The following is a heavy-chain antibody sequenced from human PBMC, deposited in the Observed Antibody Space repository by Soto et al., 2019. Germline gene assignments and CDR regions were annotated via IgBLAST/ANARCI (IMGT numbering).Heavy chain of an antibody. J-gene: IGHJ5*02. CDR2: IYHSGST. Sequence: SETLSLACAVSGGSISRGGYSWSWIRQPPGKGLEWIGYIYHSGSTYYNPSLKSRVTISVDRSKNQFSLKLSSVTAADTAAYYCARVPGPWGQGTLVTVSS. CDR3: ARVPGP. CDR1: GGSISRGGYS. V-gene: IGHV4-30-2*01.